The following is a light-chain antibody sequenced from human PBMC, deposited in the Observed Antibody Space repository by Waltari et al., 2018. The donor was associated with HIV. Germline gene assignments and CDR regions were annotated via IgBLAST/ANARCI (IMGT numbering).Light chain of an antibody. J-gene: IGLJ2*01. CDR1: SSDVGGYNY. Sequence: QSALTQPRSVSGSPGQSVTISCTGTSSDVGGYNYVSWYQQHPGKAPKLMIYDVSKRPSGVPDRFSGSKSGNTASLTISGLQAEDEADYYCCSYAGLPSRVVFGGGTKLTVL. CDR2: DVS. V-gene: IGLV2-11*01. CDR3: CSYAGLPSRVV.